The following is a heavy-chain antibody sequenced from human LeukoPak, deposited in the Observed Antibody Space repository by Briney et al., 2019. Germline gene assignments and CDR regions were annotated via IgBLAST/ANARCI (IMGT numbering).Heavy chain of an antibody. CDR3: ARERGRATYGSGELYYFDY. D-gene: IGHD3-10*01. Sequence: PSETLSLTCTVSGGSISSSSYYWGWIRQPPGKGLEWIGSIYYSGSTYYNPSLKSRVTISVDTSKNQFSLKLSSVTAADTAVYYCARERGRATYGSGELYYFDYWGQGTLVTVSS. CDR2: IYYSGST. V-gene: IGHV4-39*07. J-gene: IGHJ4*02. CDR1: GGSISSSSYY.